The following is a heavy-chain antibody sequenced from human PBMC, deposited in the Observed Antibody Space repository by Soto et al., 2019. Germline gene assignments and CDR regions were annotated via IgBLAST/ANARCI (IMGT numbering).Heavy chain of an antibody. J-gene: IGHJ4*02. V-gene: IGHV3-7*01. CDR2: IKQDGSEK. Sequence: GSLRLSCAASVFTFRSYWMSWVRQAPGKGLEWVANIKQDGSEKYYVDSVKGRFTISRDNAKNSLYLQMNSLRAEDTAVYYCARDSYDYAWGSYRYSSYYFDYWGQGTLVTVSS. D-gene: IGHD3-16*02. CDR3: ARDSYDYAWGSYRYSSYYFDY. CDR1: VFTFRSYW.